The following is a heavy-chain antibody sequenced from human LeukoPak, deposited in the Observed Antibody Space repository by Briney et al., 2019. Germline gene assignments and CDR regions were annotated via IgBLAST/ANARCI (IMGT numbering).Heavy chain of an antibody. CDR3: ARGGRGHCSSTSCYRRWFDP. CDR2: INHSGST. D-gene: IGHD2-2*01. Sequence: PSETLSLTCAVYGGSFSGYYWSWIRQPPGKGLEWIGEINHSGSTNYNPSLKSRVTISVDTSKNQFSLKLSSVTAADTAVYYCARGGRGHCSSTSCYRRWFDPWGRGTLVTVSS. J-gene: IGHJ5*02. CDR1: GGSFSGYY. V-gene: IGHV4-34*01.